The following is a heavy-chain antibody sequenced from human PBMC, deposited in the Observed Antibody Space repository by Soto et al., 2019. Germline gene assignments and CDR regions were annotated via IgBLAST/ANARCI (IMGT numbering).Heavy chain of an antibody. CDR1: GYSFTSYW. J-gene: IGHJ5*02. V-gene: IGHV5-51*01. CDR3: AIQNTVIREHLTNNWFDP. D-gene: IGHD3-10*01. Sequence: PGESLKISCKGSGYSFTSYWIAWVRQMRGKGLEWMGIIYPGDSDTRYSPSFQGQVTFSADKSISTAFLQWSSLKASDTAIYYCAIQNTVIREHLTNNWFDPWGQGTLVKVSS. CDR2: IYPGDSDT.